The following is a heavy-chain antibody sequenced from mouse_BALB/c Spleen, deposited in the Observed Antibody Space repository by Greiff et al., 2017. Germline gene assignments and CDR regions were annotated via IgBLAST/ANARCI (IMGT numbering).Heavy chain of an antibody. CDR1: GFTFSSFG. CDR3: ARVGLDYYAMDY. V-gene: IGHV5-17*02. Sequence: EVKLVESGGGLVQPGGSRKLSCAASGFTFSSFGMHWVRQAPEKGLEWVAYISSGSSTIYYADTVKGRFTISRDNPKNTLFLQMTSLRSEDTAMYYCARVGLDYYAMDYWGQGTSVTVSS. J-gene: IGHJ4*01. D-gene: IGHD2-10*02. CDR2: ISSGSSTI.